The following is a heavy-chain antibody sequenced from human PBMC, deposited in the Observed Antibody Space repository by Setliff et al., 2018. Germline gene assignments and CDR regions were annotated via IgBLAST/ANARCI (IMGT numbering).Heavy chain of an antibody. CDR2: IYYSGTT. Sequence: SETLSLTCNVSGASVSSHYWDWIRQPPGKGLEWIGSIYYSGTTYYNPSLKSPVTISIDTSKNQFSLKLSSVTAADTAIYYCARHDARGYYYYMDVWGEGTTVTAP. CDR1: GASVSSHY. V-gene: IGHV4-39*01. J-gene: IGHJ6*03. D-gene: IGHD3-10*01. CDR3: ARHDARGYYYYMDV.